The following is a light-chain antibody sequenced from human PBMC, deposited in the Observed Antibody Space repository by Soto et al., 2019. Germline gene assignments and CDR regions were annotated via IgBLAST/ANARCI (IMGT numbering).Light chain of an antibody. CDR1: QGISSW. J-gene: IGKJ1*01. CDR2: KAS. Sequence: DIQMTQSPSALSASVDRVTITCRGSQGISSWLAWYQQKPGKAPRLLIYKASSLASGVPSRFSGSGSGTEFTLTISSLQPEDVATYHCQQHTTFGQGTKVEI. V-gene: IGKV1-5*03. CDR3: QQHTT.